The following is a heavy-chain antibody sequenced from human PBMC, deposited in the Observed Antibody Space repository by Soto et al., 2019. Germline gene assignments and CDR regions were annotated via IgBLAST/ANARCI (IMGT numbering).Heavy chain of an antibody. Sequence: ASVKVSCKASGYTFTSYGISWVRQAPGQGLEWMGWINAGNGNTKYSQKLQGRVTMTTDTSTSTAYMELRSLRSDDTAVYYCARDRGGGPYWYFDLWGRGTLVTVSS. D-gene: IGHD3-10*01. CDR3: ARDRGGGPYWYFDL. CDR1: GYTFTSYG. J-gene: IGHJ2*01. V-gene: IGHV1-18*01. CDR2: INAGNGNT.